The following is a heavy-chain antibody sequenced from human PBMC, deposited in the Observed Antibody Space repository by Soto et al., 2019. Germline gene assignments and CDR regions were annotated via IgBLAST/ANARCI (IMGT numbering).Heavy chain of an antibody. D-gene: IGHD6-13*01. CDR2: IYYSGST. J-gene: IGHJ4*02. CDR1: GGSISSYY. Sequence: SETLSLTCTVSGGSISSYYWSWIRQPPGKGLEWIGYIYYSGSTNYNPSLKSRVTISVDTSKNQFSLKLSSVTAADTAVYYCASQKVSSSWYNQPWAYDYWGQGTLVTVSS. CDR3: ASQKVSSSWYNQPWAYDY. V-gene: IGHV4-59*08.